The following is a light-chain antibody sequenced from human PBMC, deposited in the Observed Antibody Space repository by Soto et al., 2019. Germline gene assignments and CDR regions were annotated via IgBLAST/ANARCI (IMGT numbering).Light chain of an antibody. Sequence: QSVXTQPXSVXAAPXQKVTXSCSGXSSNIGNNYVSWYQQLPGTAPKLLIYDNNKRPSGIPDRFSGXKSGTSATLGITGLXXXXXXXXXXGAXDSSLSAGVFGGGTKLTVL. CDR2: DNN. CDR3: GAXDSSLSAGV. V-gene: IGLV1-51*01. J-gene: IGLJ2*01. CDR1: SSNIGNNY.